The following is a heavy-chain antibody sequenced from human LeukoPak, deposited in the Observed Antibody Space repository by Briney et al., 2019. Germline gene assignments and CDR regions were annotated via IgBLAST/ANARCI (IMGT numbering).Heavy chain of an antibody. Sequence: KPGGSLRLSCAASEVTFSDAWMTWVRQVPGKGLEWVGRIKSKTYGGTTDYAAPVKGRFTISREDSKNMVYLQMNSLKIYDSAVYHCATEFFQNGYNYWGLGTLVTVSS. J-gene: IGHJ4*02. CDR2: IKSKTYGGTT. D-gene: IGHD3-22*01. CDR1: EVTFSDAW. V-gene: IGHV3-15*01. CDR3: ATEFFQNGYNY.